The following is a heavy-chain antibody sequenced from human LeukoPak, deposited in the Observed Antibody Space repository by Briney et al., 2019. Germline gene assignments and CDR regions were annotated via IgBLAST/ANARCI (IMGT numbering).Heavy chain of an antibody. CDR2: IKPDGSDQ. Sequence: QTGGSLRLSCAASGFTFSSYWMNWVRQAPGKGLEWVANIKPDGSDQYYVDSVKGRFTISRDNAKNSLYLQMNSLRAEDTAVYYCARENFQYWAQGTLVTVYS. CDR1: GFTFSSYW. J-gene: IGHJ4*02. CDR3: ARENFQY. V-gene: IGHV3-7*04.